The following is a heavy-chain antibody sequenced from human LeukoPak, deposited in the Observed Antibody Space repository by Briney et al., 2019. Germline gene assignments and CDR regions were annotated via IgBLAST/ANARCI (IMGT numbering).Heavy chain of an antibody. CDR3: ARDRVDTAPYYYYMDV. D-gene: IGHD5-18*01. J-gene: IGHJ6*03. CDR1: GGTFSTYA. V-gene: IGHV1-69*13. Sequence: SVKVSCKASGGTFSTYAISWVRQAPGQGLEWMGGIIPIFNESDYAQKFQGRVTITADESTNTAYMELSSLRSEDTAVYYCARDRVDTAPYYYYMDVWGKGTTVTVSS. CDR2: IIPIFNES.